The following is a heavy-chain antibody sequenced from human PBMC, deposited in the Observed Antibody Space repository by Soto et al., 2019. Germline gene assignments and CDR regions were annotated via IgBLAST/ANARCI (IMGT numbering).Heavy chain of an antibody. Sequence: SETLSLTCSVSGDSISNLDYFWAWIRQPPGQALEYIGYIYKSATTYYNPSFESRVAISVDTSKSQFSLNVTSVTAADTAVYFCARGRYCLTGRCFPNWFDSWGQGDLVTASS. CDR1: GDSISNLDYF. CDR2: IYKSATT. D-gene: IGHD7-27*01. V-gene: IGHV4-30-4*01. J-gene: IGHJ5*01. CDR3: ARGRYCLTGRCFPNWFDS.